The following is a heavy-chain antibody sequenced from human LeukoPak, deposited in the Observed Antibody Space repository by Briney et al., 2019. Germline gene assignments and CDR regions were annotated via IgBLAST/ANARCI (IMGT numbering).Heavy chain of an antibody. CDR1: GFTFSSYG. V-gene: IGHV3-30*02. Sequence: GRSLRLSCAASGFTFSSYGMHWVRQAPGKWLEWVAFIRYEGSKKYYADSGKGRFTISRDNSKNTLYLQMNSLRAEDTAVYYCAKDTIGAGGEWFDPWGQGTLVTVSS. D-gene: IGHD6-13*01. CDR2: IRYEGSKK. J-gene: IGHJ5*02. CDR3: AKDTIGAGGEWFDP.